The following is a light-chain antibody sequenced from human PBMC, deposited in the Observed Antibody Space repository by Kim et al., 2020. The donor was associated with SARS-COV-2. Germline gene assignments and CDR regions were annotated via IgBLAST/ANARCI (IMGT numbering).Light chain of an antibody. CDR2: QDS. Sequence: SYELTQPPSVSVSPGQTASITCSGDKLGDKYACWYQQKPGQSPVLVIYQDSKRPSGIPERFSGSNSGNTATLTISGTPAMDEADYYCQAWDSSTHVVFGG. CDR1: KLGDKY. CDR3: QAWDSSTHVV. V-gene: IGLV3-1*01. J-gene: IGLJ2*01.